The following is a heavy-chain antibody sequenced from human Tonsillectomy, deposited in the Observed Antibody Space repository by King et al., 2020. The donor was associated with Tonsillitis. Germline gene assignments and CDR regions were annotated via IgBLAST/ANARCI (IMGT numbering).Heavy chain of an antibody. V-gene: IGHV4-59*01. D-gene: IGHD1-26*01. CDR1: GGSISSYY. CDR3: ARDQVGATDAFDI. J-gene: IGHJ3*02. Sequence: VQLQESGPGLVKPSETLSLTCTVSGGSISSYYWSWLRQPPGKGLEWIGYIYYSGSTSYNPSLKSRVTISVDTSKNQFSLKLSSVTAADTAVYYCARDQVGATDAFDIWGQGTMVTVSS. CDR2: IYYSGST.